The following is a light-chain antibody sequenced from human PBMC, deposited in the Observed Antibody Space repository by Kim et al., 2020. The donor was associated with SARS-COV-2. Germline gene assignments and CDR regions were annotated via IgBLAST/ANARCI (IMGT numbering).Light chain of an antibody. Sequence: LTPGERATLFCRAVRSLGTSIAWYHQIPGQAPRLLIYDASNRATGTPARFSGSGSGTDFTLTISSLEPEDFAVYYCQQRTIWPPHTFGPGTKLEI. CDR3: QQRTIWPPHT. CDR2: DAS. V-gene: IGKV3-11*01. CDR1: RSLGTS. J-gene: IGKJ2*01.